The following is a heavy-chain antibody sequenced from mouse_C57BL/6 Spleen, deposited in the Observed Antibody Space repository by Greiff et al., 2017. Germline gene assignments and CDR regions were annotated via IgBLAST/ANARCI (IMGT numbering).Heavy chain of an antibody. V-gene: IGHV5-17*01. J-gene: IGHJ2*01. Sequence: DVHLVESGGGLVKPGGSLKLSCAASGFTFSDYGMHWVRQAPEKGLEWVAYISSGSSTIYYADTVKGRFTISRDNAKNTLFLQMTSLRSEDTAMYYCARDGYLDYWGQGTTLTVSS. CDR2: ISSGSSTI. CDR3: ARDGYLDY. D-gene: IGHD1-1*01. CDR1: GFTFSDYG.